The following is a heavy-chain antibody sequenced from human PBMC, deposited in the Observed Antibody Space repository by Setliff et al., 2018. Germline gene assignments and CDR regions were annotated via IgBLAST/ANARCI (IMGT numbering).Heavy chain of an antibody. D-gene: IGHD5-18*01. CDR3: ARAPLESGYYYGQGHYFDN. J-gene: IGHJ4*02. V-gene: IGHV1-46*01. CDR2: IDPSADYT. CDR1: GYTFTGYY. Sequence: RASVKVSCKASGYTFTGYYLHWVRQAPGQGLEWMGIIDPSADYTNYAQKFQGRVTMTKDTSTTTVYMELSSLRSEDTAVYYCARAPLESGYYYGQGHYFDNWSQGTLVTVSS.